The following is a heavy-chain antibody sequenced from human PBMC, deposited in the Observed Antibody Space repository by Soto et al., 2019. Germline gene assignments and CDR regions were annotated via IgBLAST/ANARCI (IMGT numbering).Heavy chain of an antibody. J-gene: IGHJ6*02. CDR1: GYTFTGYY. CDR3: VRITIFGVVTASYGMDV. Sequence: ASVKVSCKASGYTFTGYYMHWVRQAPGQGLEWMGWINPNSGGTNYAQKFQGRVTMTRDTSISTAYMELSRLRSDDTAVYYCVRITIFGVVTASYGMDVWGQGTTVTVS. D-gene: IGHD3-3*01. CDR2: INPNSGGT. V-gene: IGHV1-2*02.